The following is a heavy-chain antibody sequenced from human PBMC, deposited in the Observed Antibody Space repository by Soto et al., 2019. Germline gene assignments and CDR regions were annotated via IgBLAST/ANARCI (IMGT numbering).Heavy chain of an antibody. D-gene: IGHD3-10*01. CDR2: INAGNGNT. J-gene: IGHJ4*02. V-gene: IGHV1-3*01. CDR3: AMTSVRGEYYFDY. Sequence: GASVKVSCKASGYTFTSYAMHLVRQAPGQRLEWMGWINAGNGNTKYSQKFQGRVTITRDTSASTAYMELSSLRSEDTAVYYCAMTSVRGEYYFDYWGQGTLVTVSS. CDR1: GYTFTSYA.